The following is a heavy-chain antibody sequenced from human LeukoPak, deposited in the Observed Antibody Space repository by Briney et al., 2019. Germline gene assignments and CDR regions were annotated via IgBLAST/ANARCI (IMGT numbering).Heavy chain of an antibody. V-gene: IGHV4-34*01. CDR3: TSGYYPSDY. Sequence: PSETLSLTCAVYGGSFSGYYWSWIRQPPGKGLEWIGEINHSGSTNYNPSLKSRLTISVDTSKNQFSLKLSSVTAADTAVYYCTSGYYPSDYWGQGTLVTVSS. CDR2: INHSGST. D-gene: IGHD3-10*01. CDR1: GGSFSGYY. J-gene: IGHJ4*02.